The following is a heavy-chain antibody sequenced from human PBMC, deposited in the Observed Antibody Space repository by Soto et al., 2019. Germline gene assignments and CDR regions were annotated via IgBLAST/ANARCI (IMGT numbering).Heavy chain of an antibody. D-gene: IGHD6-19*01. Sequence: GGSLRLSCAASGFTFDDYAMHWVRQAPGKGLEWVSGISWNSGSIGYADSVKGRFTISRDNAKNSLYLQMNSLRAEDTALYYCAKEGGWYDMDYWGQGTLVTVSS. J-gene: IGHJ4*02. CDR1: GFTFDDYA. CDR3: AKEGGWYDMDY. CDR2: ISWNSGSI. V-gene: IGHV3-9*01.